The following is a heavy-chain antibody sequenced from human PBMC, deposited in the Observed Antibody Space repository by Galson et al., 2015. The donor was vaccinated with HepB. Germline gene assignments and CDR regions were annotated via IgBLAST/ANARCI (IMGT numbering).Heavy chain of an antibody. Sequence: SVKVSCKASGGTFSSYAISWVRQAPGQGLEWMGGIIPIFGTTNYAQKFQGRVTITADESTSTAYMELSSLRSEDTAVYYCARAGIEYSSSSEAFDIWGQGTMVTVSS. CDR3: ARAGIEYSSSSEAFDI. CDR2: IIPIFGTT. CDR1: GGTFSSYA. J-gene: IGHJ3*02. V-gene: IGHV1-69*13. D-gene: IGHD6-6*01.